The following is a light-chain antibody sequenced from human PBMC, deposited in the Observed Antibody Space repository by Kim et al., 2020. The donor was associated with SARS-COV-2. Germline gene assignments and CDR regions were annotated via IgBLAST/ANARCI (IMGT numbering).Light chain of an antibody. J-gene: IGKJ2*01. CDR3: QQYYSYPYT. CDR2: GAS. Sequence: ASTGDRVTITCRASQGISTYLAWFRQKPGKAPELLIYGASSLRYGVPSRFSGSGSGTDFTLTIDSLQSEDFATYYCQQYYSYPYTFGQGTKVDIK. CDR1: QGISTY. V-gene: IGKV1-8*01.